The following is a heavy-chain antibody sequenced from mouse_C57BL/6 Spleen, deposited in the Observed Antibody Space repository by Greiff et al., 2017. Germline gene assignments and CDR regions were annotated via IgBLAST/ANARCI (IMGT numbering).Heavy chain of an antibody. CDR1: GFTFSDYG. CDR2: ISSGRSTI. Sequence: EVKLVESGGGLVKPGGSLKLSCAASGFTFSDYGMHWVRQAPEKGLEWVAYISSGRSTIYYADTVKGRFTISRDNAKNTLFLQMTSLRSEDTAMYYCARAYYSNSFDYWGQGTTLTVSS. V-gene: IGHV5-17*01. J-gene: IGHJ2*01. D-gene: IGHD2-5*01. CDR3: ARAYYSNSFDY.